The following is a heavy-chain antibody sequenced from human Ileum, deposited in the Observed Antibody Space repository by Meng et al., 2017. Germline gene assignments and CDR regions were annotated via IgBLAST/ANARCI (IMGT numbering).Heavy chain of an antibody. Sequence: QVKLQQWGAGLLKPSDTLSLPCAVSGGSFSGYYWSSIRQPPGKGLEWIGEINHSGSTNYNPSLKSRVTISVDTSKNQFSLKLSSVTAADTAVYYCARGGGRYGPDFDYWGQGTLVTVSS. V-gene: IGHV4-34*01. D-gene: IGHD3-16*01. CDR1: GGSFSGYY. CDR2: INHSGST. CDR3: ARGGGRYGPDFDY. J-gene: IGHJ4*02.